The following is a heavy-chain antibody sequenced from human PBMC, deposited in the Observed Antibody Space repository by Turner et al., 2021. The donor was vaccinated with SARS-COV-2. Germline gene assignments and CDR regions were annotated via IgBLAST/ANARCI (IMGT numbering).Heavy chain of an antibody. Sequence: QVHLVESGGGVVQPGRSLRLSCAASGFTFSSYAMHWVRQAPGKGLEWVAVISYDGSNIYYADSVKGRFTISRDNSKNTLYLQMNSLRAEDTAVYYCARDQEGWKFDYWGQGTLVTVSS. J-gene: IGHJ4*02. D-gene: IGHD1-1*01. CDR3: ARDQEGWKFDY. V-gene: IGHV3-30*04. CDR2: ISYDGSNI. CDR1: GFTFSSYA.